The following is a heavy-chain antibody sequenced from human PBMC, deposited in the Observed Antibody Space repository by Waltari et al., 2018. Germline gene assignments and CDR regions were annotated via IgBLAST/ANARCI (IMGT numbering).Heavy chain of an antibody. J-gene: IGHJ2*01. Sequence: QVQLVQSGAEVKKPGASVKVSCKASGYTFTSYAMHWVRQAPGQRLEWMGWINAGNGNTKYSQKFQGRFTMTRDTSASTAYMELSSLRSEDTAVYYCARVRSRTVAGYWYFDLWGRGTLVTVSS. CDR2: INAGNGNT. D-gene: IGHD6-19*01. V-gene: IGHV1-3*01. CDR3: ARVRSRTVAGYWYFDL. CDR1: GYTFTSYA.